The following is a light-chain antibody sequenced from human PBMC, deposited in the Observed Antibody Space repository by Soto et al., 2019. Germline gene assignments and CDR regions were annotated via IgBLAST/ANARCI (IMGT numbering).Light chain of an antibody. CDR1: QTVGSN. J-gene: IGKJ3*01. V-gene: IGKV3-15*01. CDR2: GAS. CDR3: QQYNKWVT. Sequence: EIVMTRSPATLSVSPGESATLSCRASQTVGSNLAWYQQKRGQTPRLLIYGASTRATGIPARFSGSGSGTEFTLTISSLQSEDFAVYYCQQYNKWVTFGPGTRVDIK.